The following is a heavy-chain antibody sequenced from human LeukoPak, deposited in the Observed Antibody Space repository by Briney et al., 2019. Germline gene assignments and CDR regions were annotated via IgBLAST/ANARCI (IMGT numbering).Heavy chain of an antibody. V-gene: IGHV4-61*01. CDR2: IQYSGST. CDR3: ARYYDSSGYWSTPHFDY. J-gene: IGHJ4*02. D-gene: IGHD3-22*01. Sequence: SETLSLTCTVSGDSVSGISFYWSWIRQPPGKGLQYIGYIQYSGSTNYNPSLKSRVTISVDTSKNQFSLKLTSATAADTAVYYCARYYDSSGYWSTPHFDYWGQGTLVTVS. CDR1: GDSVSGISFY.